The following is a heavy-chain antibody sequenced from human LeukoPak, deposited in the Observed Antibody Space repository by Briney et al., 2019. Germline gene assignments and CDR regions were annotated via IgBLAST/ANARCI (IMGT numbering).Heavy chain of an antibody. J-gene: IGHJ4*02. D-gene: IGHD2-2*01. Sequence: GGSLRLSCAASGFTFSSYGMHWVRQAPGKGLEWVAGISSSATYTYYADSVKGRFTISRDNSKNTLYLQMKSLRAEDTAIYYCAKRPLKTYHVPATALPFDYWGQGTLVTVSS. V-gene: IGHV3-NL1*01. CDR3: AKRPLKTYHVPATALPFDY. CDR2: ISSSATYT. CDR1: GFTFSSYG.